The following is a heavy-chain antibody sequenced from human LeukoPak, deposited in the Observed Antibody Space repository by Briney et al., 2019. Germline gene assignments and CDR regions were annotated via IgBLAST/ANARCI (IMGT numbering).Heavy chain of an antibody. V-gene: IGHV3-53*01. D-gene: IGHD5-24*01. CDR3: AKDLAEMATIIDY. CDR2: IYSGGRT. Sequence: GGSLRLSCTSSGFTVSSTYISWVRQAPGKGLEWVSVIYSGGRTDYTDSVKDRFTISRDASKNTVFLQMNSLRAEDTAVYYCAKDLAEMATIIDYWGQGTLVTVSS. CDR1: GFTVSSTY. J-gene: IGHJ4*02.